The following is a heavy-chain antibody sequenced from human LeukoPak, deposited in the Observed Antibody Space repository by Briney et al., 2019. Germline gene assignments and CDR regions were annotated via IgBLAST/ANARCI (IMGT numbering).Heavy chain of an antibody. CDR3: ARGGSTGSSGWYRDY. Sequence: ASVKVSCKASGYTFTSYGISWVRPAPGQGLEWMGWISAYNGNTNYAQKLQGRVTMTTDTSTSTAYMELRSLRSDDTAVYYCARGGSTGSSGWYRDYWGQGTLVTVSS. V-gene: IGHV1-18*01. J-gene: IGHJ4*02. CDR1: GYTFTSYG. CDR2: ISAYNGNT. D-gene: IGHD6-19*01.